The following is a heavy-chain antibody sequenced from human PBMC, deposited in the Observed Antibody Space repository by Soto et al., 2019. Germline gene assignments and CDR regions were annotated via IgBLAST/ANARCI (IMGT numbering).Heavy chain of an antibody. Sequence: TLALTCPVSGVSISSGGYYWSWIREHPGKGLEWIGYIYYSGSTYYNPSLKSRVTISVDTSKNQFSLKLSSVTAADTAVYYCARGFSAYYDSSGYYYESYYFDYWGQGTLVTVYS. CDR3: ARGFSAYYDSSGYYYESYYFDY. CDR1: GVSISSGGYY. V-gene: IGHV4-31*03. CDR2: IYYSGST. D-gene: IGHD3-22*01. J-gene: IGHJ4*02.